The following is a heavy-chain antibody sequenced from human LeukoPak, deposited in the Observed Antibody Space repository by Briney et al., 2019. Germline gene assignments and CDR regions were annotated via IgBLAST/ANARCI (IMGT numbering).Heavy chain of an antibody. D-gene: IGHD3-22*01. V-gene: IGHV3-30*04. Sequence: GGSLRLSCAASGFTLSLYSIHWVRQAPGKGLEWVAVISYDGGNKYYADSVKGRFTISRDNSKNTLYLQMNSLRAEDTAVYYCAKDIYYDTPSWFDYWGQGTLVAVSS. CDR2: ISYDGGNK. J-gene: IGHJ4*02. CDR1: GFTLSLYS. CDR3: AKDIYYDTPSWFDY.